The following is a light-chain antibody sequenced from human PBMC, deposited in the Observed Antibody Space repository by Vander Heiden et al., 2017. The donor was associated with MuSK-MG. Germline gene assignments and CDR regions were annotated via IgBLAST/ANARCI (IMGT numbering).Light chain of an antibody. J-gene: IGLJ2*01. CDR3: CSYAGSYTFEV. V-gene: IGLV2-11*01. Sequence: QSALTQPRSVSGSPGQSVTISCTGTSSDVGGYNYVSWYQQHPDKAPNLMIYDVSKRPSGVPDRFSGSKSGNTASLTITGLQAEDEADYYCCSYAGSYTFEVFGGGTKLTVL. CDR2: DVS. CDR1: SSDVGGYNY.